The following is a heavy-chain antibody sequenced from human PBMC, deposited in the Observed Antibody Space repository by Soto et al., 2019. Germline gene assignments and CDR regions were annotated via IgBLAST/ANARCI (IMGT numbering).Heavy chain of an antibody. V-gene: IGHV1-18*01. J-gene: IGHJ6*02. CDR2: ISAYNGNT. CDR1: GYTFTSYG. D-gene: IGHD3-3*01. CDR3: ARDLYYDFWSGYFGALDYYYGMDV. Sequence: GASVKVSCKASGYTFTSYGISWVRQAPGQGLEWMGWISAYNGNTNYAQKLQGRVTMTTDTSTSTAYMELRSLRSDDTAVYYCARDLYYDFWSGYFGALDYYYGMDVWGQGTTVTV.